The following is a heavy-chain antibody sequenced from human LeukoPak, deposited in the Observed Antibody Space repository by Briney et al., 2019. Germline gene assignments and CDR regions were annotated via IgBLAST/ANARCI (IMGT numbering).Heavy chain of an antibody. V-gene: IGHV1-46*01. Sequence: ASEKLSCKASGSTFTSYYMRWVRQAPGQGLEWMGIINPSGGSTSYAQKFQARVTMTRETSTSTVYMELRSLRPEDTAVYYCARGGYSSAFDIWGQGTMVTVSS. J-gene: IGHJ3*02. CDR3: ARGGYSSAFDI. CDR1: GSTFTSYY. CDR2: INPSGGST. D-gene: IGHD3-22*01.